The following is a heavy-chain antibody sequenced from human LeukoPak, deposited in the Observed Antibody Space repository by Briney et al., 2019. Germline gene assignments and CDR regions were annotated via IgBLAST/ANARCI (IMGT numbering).Heavy chain of an antibody. CDR2: VYTSGGT. Sequence: SETLSLTCTVSGGSISSGSYYWSWIRQPAGKGLEWIGRVYTSGGTNYNPSLKSRVTISVDTSKNQFSLKLSSVTAADTAVYYCARGVGITMVRGVIWFDPWGQGTLVTVSS. J-gene: IGHJ5*02. CDR1: GGSISSGSYY. V-gene: IGHV4-61*02. D-gene: IGHD3-10*01. CDR3: ARGVGITMVRGVIWFDP.